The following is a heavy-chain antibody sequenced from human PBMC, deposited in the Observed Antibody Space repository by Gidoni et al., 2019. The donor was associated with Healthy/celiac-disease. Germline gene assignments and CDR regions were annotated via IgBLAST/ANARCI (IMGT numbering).Heavy chain of an antibody. CDR1: AGSFRGYY. CDR2: INHSGRT. V-gene: IGHV4-34*01. D-gene: IGHD2-8*01. J-gene: IGHJ5*02. Sequence: QVQLQQWGAGLLKPSETLSLTCAVYAGSFRGYYWSWIRQPPGKGLEWIGEINHSGRTNYNPSLKSRVTISVDTSKNQFSLKLSSVTAADTAVYYCARGRYVLMVYARPKRGWFDPWGQGTLVTVSS. CDR3: ARGRYVLMVYARPKRGWFDP.